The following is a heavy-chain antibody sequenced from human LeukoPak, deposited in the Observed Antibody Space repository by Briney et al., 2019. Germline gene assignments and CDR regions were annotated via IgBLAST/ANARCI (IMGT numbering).Heavy chain of an antibody. CDR3: ARDRTIFGVAYYSNYFDY. V-gene: IGHV1-69*04. D-gene: IGHD3-3*01. Sequence: SVKVSCKASGGTFSSYAISWVRQPPGQGLEWMGSIIPILGIPNYAQKFQGRVTITAGKSTSTAYMELSSLTSEDTAVYCCARDRTIFGVAYYSNYFDYWGQGTLVTVSS. CDR1: GGTFSSYA. J-gene: IGHJ4*02. CDR2: IIPILGIP.